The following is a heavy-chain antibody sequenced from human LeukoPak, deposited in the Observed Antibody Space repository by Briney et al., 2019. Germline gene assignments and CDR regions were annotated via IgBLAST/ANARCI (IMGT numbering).Heavy chain of an antibody. CDR3: ARSVWFGELLADAFDI. J-gene: IGHJ3*02. CDR2: IIPIFGTA. V-gene: IGHV1-69*06. Sequence: SVKVSCKASGGTFSSYAISWVRQAPGQGLEWMGGIIPIFGTANYAQKFQGRVTITADKSTSTAYMELSSLRSEDTAVYYCARSVWFGELLADAFDIWGQGTMVTVSS. D-gene: IGHD3-10*01. CDR1: GGTFSSYA.